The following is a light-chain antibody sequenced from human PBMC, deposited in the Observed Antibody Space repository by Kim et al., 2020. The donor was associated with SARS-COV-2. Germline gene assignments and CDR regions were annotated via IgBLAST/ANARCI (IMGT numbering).Light chain of an antibody. Sequence: LSPGERSTLSCRASQSVSSYLAWYQQKPGQSPRLLIYDASNRATGIPARFSGSGSGTDFTLTISSLEPEDFAVYYCQQRSNWPPYTFGQGTKLEI. V-gene: IGKV3-11*01. J-gene: IGKJ2*01. CDR1: QSVSSY. CDR2: DAS. CDR3: QQRSNWPPYT.